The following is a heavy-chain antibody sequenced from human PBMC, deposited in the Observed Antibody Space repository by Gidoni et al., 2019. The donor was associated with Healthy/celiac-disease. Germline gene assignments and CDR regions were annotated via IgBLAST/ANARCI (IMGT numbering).Heavy chain of an antibody. J-gene: IGHJ6*02. V-gene: IGHV3-30*02. CDR2: LRYDGSNK. D-gene: IGHD2-21*02. CDR1: GFTFSSYA. Sequence: QVQLVESGGGVVQPGRSLRLSCASSGFTFSSYAMPWVRQAPGKGLEWVAFLRYDGSNKYYADSVKGRFTISRDNSKNTLYMQINSLRAEDTDVYYCALTAYYYYGMDVWGQGTTVTVSS. CDR3: ALTAYYYYGMDV.